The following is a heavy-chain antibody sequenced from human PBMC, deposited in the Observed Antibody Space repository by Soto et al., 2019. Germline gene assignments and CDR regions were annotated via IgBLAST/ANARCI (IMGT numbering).Heavy chain of an antibody. Sequence: PGGSLRLSCVASGFGFHTYWMHWVRQVPGKGLVWVARINSDVDTSTYADSVKGRSSISRDNTKNTLFLQMNGLRDDDTAVYYCTRDWVYSYGSGNYYPRFDSWGQGALVTVSS. CDR2: INSDVDTS. CDR1: GFGFHTYW. D-gene: IGHD3-10*01. CDR3: TRDWVYSYGSGNYYPRFDS. J-gene: IGHJ5*01. V-gene: IGHV3-74*01.